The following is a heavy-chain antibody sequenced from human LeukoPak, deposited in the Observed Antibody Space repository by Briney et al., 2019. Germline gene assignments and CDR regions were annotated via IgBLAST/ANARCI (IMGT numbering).Heavy chain of an antibody. D-gene: IGHD6-19*01. J-gene: IGHJ4*02. CDR1: GFTFSSYA. V-gene: IGHV3-23*01. Sequence: GGSLRLSCAASGFTFSSYAMSWVRQAPGKGLKGVSAISGSGGSTYYADSVKGRFTISRDNSKNTLYLQMNSLRAEDTALYYCAKDIGSGWYYFDYWGQGTLVTVSS. CDR3: AKDIGSGWYYFDY. CDR2: ISGSGGST.